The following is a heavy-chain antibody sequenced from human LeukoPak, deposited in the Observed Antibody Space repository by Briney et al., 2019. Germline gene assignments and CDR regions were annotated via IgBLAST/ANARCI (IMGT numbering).Heavy chain of an antibody. CDR1: GGSFSGYY. CDR3: ARGRIQLWPHLNWFDP. CDR2: INHSGST. D-gene: IGHD5-18*01. Sequence: SETLSLTCAVYGGSFSGYYWSWIRQPPGKGLEWIGEINHSGSTNYNPSLKSRVTISVDTSKNQFSLKLSSVTAADTAVYYCARGRIQLWPHLNWFDPWGQGTLVTVSS. J-gene: IGHJ5*02. V-gene: IGHV4-34*01.